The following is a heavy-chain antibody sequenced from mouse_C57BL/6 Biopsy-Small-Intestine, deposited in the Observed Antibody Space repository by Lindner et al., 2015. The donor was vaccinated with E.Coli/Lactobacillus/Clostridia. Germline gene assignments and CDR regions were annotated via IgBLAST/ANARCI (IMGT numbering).Heavy chain of an antibody. J-gene: IGHJ2*01. Sequence: VQLQESGTVLARPGASVKMSCKTSGYTFTSYWMHWVKQRPGQGLEWIGAIYPGNSDTSYNQKFKGKAKLTAVTSASTVYMELSRLTSEDSAVYFCARHEDPIYYYGSTYFDYWGRGTTLTVSS. V-gene: IGHV1-5*01. CDR1: GYTFTSYW. D-gene: IGHD1-1*01. CDR3: ARHEDPIYYYGSTYFDY. CDR2: IYPGNSDT.